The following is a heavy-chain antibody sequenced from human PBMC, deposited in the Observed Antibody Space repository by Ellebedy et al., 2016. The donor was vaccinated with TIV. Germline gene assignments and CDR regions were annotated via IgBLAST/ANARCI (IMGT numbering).Heavy chain of an antibody. CDR2: SHHTGNS. D-gene: IGHD1-1*01. CDR3: AGAILGTYGIDV. CDR1: GGSVTSHY. J-gene: IGHJ6*02. Sequence: SETLSLXXTVSGGSVTSHYWSWVRQPPGKGLEWIGYSHHTGNSNYNASLRGRATISVDTSRNQFSLRLTSVTAADTAVYYRAGAILGTYGIDVWGQGTTVTVS. V-gene: IGHV4-59*02.